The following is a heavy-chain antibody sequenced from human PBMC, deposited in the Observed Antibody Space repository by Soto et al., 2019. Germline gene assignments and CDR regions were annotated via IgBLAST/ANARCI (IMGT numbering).Heavy chain of an antibody. Sequence: EVQLLESGGGLVQPGGSLRLSCSASGFTFSSYAMNWVRQAPGKGLEWVSAIGGSGGSTYYADSVRGRFTISRDNSKNTLYLQMNSLRVEDTAVYYCAKTPNRYWNSPSFDYWGQGTLVTVSS. CDR1: GFTFSSYA. V-gene: IGHV3-23*01. CDR2: IGGSGGST. D-gene: IGHD1-7*01. CDR3: AKTPNRYWNSPSFDY. J-gene: IGHJ4*02.